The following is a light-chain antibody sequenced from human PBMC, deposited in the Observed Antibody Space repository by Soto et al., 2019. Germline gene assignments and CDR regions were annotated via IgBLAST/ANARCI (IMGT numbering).Light chain of an antibody. CDR3: ATWDSSLSGEV. CDR2: DNN. V-gene: IGLV1-51*01. J-gene: IGLJ2*01. CDR1: SSNIGNNY. Sequence: QSVLTQPPSVSAAPGQTVTISCSGSSSNIGNNYVSWYQQLPGTAPKLLIYDNNKRPSGIPDRFSGSKSGTSATLGITGLQTGDEADYHCATWDSSLSGEVFGGGTKLPS.